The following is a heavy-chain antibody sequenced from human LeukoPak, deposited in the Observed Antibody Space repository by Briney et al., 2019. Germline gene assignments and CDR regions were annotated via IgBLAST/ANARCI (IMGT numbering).Heavy chain of an antibody. V-gene: IGHV4-34*01. Sequence: SETLSLTCAVYGGSFSGYYWSWLRQPPGKGLEWIGEINHSGSTNYNPSLKSRVTISVDTSKNQFSLKLSSVTAADTAVYYCAREGYYYDSSGYDYWGQGTLVTVSS. CDR3: AREGYYYDSSGYDY. D-gene: IGHD3-22*01. CDR2: INHSGST. J-gene: IGHJ4*02. CDR1: GGSFSGYY.